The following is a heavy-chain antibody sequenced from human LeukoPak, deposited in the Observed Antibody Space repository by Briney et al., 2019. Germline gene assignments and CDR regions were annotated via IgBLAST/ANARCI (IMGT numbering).Heavy chain of an antibody. Sequence: TLSHTCTVSGGSISSGDYYWSWIRQPPGKGLEWIGYIYYSGSTYYNPSLKSRVTISVDTSKNQFSLKLSSVTAADTAVYYCARVGHRYCSSTSCYVGAFDIWGQGTMVTVSS. CDR2: IYYSGST. J-gene: IGHJ3*02. CDR1: GGSISSGDYY. D-gene: IGHD2-2*01. V-gene: IGHV4-30-4*08. CDR3: ARVGHRYCSSTSCYVGAFDI.